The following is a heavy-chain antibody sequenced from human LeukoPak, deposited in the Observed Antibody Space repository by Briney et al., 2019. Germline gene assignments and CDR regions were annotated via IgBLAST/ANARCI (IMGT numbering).Heavy chain of an antibody. CDR3: ARSAANGAFDI. CDR2: IYYSGST. Sequence: PSETLSLTCTVSGGSISSYYWSWIRQPPGKGLEWTGYIYYSGSTNYNPSLKSRVTISVDTSKNQFSLKLSSVTAADTAVYYCARSAANGAFDIWGQGTMVTVSS. J-gene: IGHJ3*02. CDR1: GGSISSYY. D-gene: IGHD2-15*01. V-gene: IGHV4-59*01.